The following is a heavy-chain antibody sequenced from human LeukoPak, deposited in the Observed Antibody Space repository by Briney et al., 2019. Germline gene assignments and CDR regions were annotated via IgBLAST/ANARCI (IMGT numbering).Heavy chain of an antibody. D-gene: IGHD2-2*01. Sequence: PGGSLRLSCAASGFTFSTYAMHWVRQAPGKGLEYVSAISSSGGRTYYANSVKDRFTISRDISTNTLYLQMGSLRAEDTAMYHCVKDLYKGDSASWYFFHYWGQGTLVTVSS. J-gene: IGHJ4*02. CDR1: GFTFSTYA. CDR2: ISSSGGRT. CDR3: VKDLYKGDSASWYFFHY. V-gene: IGHV3-64*01.